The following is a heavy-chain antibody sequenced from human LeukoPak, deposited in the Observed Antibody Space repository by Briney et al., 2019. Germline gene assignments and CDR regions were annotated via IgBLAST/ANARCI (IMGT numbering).Heavy chain of an antibody. CDR1: GGSISSYY. V-gene: IGHV4-59*01. J-gene: IGHJ2*01. D-gene: IGHD6-19*01. Sequence: SETLSLTCTVSGGSISSYYWSWIRQPPGKGLEWIGYIYYSGSTNYNPSLKSRVTISVDTSKNQFSLKLSSVTAADTAVYYCARGVGTAVAGTRYFDLWGRGTLVTVSS. CDR3: ARGVGTAVAGTRYFDL. CDR2: IYYSGST.